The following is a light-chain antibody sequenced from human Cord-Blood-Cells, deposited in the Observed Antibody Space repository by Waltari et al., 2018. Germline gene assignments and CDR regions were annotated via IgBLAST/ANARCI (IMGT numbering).Light chain of an antibody. J-gene: IGKJ1*01. V-gene: IGKV3-15*01. CDR1: QSVSSN. CDR2: CAS. Sequence: EIVMTQSPATLSVSPGERATLSCRASQSVSSNLAWYQQNPGPAPRLLIYCASTRATGIPARFSGSGSGTEFTLTISSLQSEDFAVYYCQQYNNWPPWTFGQGTKVEIK. CDR3: QQYNNWPPWT.